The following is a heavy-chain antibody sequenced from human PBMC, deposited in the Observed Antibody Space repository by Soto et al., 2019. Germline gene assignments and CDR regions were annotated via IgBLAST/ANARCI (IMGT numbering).Heavy chain of an antibody. J-gene: IGHJ4*02. D-gene: IGHD1-1*01. CDR3: ARGSGNVALPGELEDVKYDY. V-gene: IGHV4-34*01. CDR2: INESGST. CDR1: GQSFSGHS. Sequence: QVQLQQWGAGLVKPSETLSLSCAVYGQSFSGHSWAWIRQPPGKGLEWSGEINESGSTYYNPSLKSRVTISTDTSKNQFSLKLSSVSAADTAAYFCARGSGNVALPGELEDVKYDYWAQRPLVNASS.